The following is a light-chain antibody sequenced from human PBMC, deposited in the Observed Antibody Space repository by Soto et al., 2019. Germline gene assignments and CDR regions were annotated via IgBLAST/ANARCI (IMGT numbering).Light chain of an antibody. V-gene: IGKV3-11*01. CDR1: QSVSSY. J-gene: IGKJ5*01. CDR3: QQYYNWPRT. Sequence: SVLTQSPATLSLSPGERATLSCRASQSVSSYLAWYQQKPGQAPRLLIYDASNRATGIPARFSGSGSGTEFTLTINSLQAEDCAVYYCQQYYNWPRTFGQGTRLEIK. CDR2: DAS.